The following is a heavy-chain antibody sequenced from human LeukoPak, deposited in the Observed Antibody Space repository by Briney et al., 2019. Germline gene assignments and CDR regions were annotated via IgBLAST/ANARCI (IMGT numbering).Heavy chain of an antibody. D-gene: IGHD6-13*01. CDR2: IYYSGST. CDR3: ARSIAAAGTHDAFDI. Sequence: SETLSLTCTVSGGSISSYYWSWIRQPPGKGLEWIGYIYYSGSTNYNPSLKSRVTISVDTSKNQFSLKLSSVTAADTAVYYCARSIAAAGTHDAFDIWGQGTMVTVSS. CDR1: GGSISSYY. J-gene: IGHJ3*02. V-gene: IGHV4-59*01.